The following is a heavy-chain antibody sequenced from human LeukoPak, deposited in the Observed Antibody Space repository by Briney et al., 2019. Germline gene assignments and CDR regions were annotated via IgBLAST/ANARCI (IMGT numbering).Heavy chain of an antibody. Sequence: GGSLRLSCAVSGFPVNTNYMTWVRQAPGKELEWVAVIYSGGSTYYADSVKGRFTISRDNSENTLYLQINSLRAEDTALYYCASAGTSESYSRVDYWGQGTLVTVSS. V-gene: IGHV3-53*01. CDR3: ASAGTSESYSRVDY. CDR1: GFPVNTNY. J-gene: IGHJ4*02. D-gene: IGHD3-10*01. CDR2: IYSGGST.